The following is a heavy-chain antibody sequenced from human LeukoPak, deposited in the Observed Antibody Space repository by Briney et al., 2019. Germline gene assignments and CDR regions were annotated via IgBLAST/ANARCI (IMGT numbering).Heavy chain of an antibody. V-gene: IGHV1-46*01. CDR3: AREGYGSGTYLDY. D-gene: IGHD3-10*01. Sequence: ASAKVSCKASGYTFTSYYMHWVRQAPGQGLAWMGRINTNDGSTNYAQKFQGRVTMTRDMSTSTVYMELSSLRSEDTAVYYCAREGYGSGTYLDYRGQGTLVTVSS. CDR1: GYTFTSYY. CDR2: INTNDGST. J-gene: IGHJ4*02.